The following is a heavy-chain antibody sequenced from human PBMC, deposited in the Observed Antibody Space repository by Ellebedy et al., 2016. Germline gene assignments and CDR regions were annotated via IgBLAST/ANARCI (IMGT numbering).Heavy chain of an antibody. CDR1: GGSLSGFI. J-gene: IGHJ4*02. CDR2: ISQSGRT. Sequence: SETLSLXXAVYGGSLSGFIWTWIRQSPGKGLEWIGDISQSGRTKYNPSLRSRVTISIDTTKKQFSLKLSSVAAADTAVYYCARGSYGDADYDDWGPGTLVTVAS. D-gene: IGHD4-17*01. CDR3: ARGSYGDADYDD. V-gene: IGHV4-34*01.